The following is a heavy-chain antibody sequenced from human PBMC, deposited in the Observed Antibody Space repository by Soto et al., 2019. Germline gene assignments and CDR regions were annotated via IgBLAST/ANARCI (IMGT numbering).Heavy chain of an antibody. J-gene: IGHJ6*02. Sequence: PSETLSLTCTVSGGSISSYYLSWIRPPPGKGLEWIGYIYYSGSTNYNPSLKSRVTISVDTSKNQFSLKLSSVTAADTAVYYCASTRIQLSYYYYGMDVWGQGTTVTVSS. D-gene: IGHD5-18*01. V-gene: IGHV4-59*01. CDR3: ASTRIQLSYYYYGMDV. CDR1: GGSISSYY. CDR2: IYYSGST.